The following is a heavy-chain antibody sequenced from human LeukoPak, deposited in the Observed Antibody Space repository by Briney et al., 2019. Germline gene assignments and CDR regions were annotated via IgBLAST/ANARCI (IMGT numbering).Heavy chain of an antibody. J-gene: IGHJ4*02. V-gene: IGHV3-23*01. CDR3: AKVPQPLYDEYYFDY. D-gene: IGHD3-16*01. Sequence: GGSLRLSCAASGFTFSSYAMSWVRKAPGKGLEWVSAISGSGGSTYYADSVKGRSTISRDNSKNTLYLQMNSLRAEDTAVYYCAKVPQPLYDEYYFDYWGQGTLVTVSS. CDR1: GFTFSSYA. CDR2: ISGSGGST.